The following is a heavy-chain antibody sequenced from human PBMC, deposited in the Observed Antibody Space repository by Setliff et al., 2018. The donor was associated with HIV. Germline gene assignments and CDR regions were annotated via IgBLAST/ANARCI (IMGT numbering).Heavy chain of an antibody. D-gene: IGHD3-16*01. CDR3: ARHRVTSTLGGLIYDYFYYGMDV. Sequence: SETLSLTCTVYGASVSSHYWSWIRQPPGKGLEWVGSISDRGTTNYNPSLKSRVTVSSDTSKNQVSLKVTSLTAADTAEYYCARHRVTSTLGGLIYDYFYYGMDVWGHGTTVTVSS. V-gene: IGHV4-59*02. CDR1: GASVSSHY. J-gene: IGHJ6*02. CDR2: ISDRGTT.